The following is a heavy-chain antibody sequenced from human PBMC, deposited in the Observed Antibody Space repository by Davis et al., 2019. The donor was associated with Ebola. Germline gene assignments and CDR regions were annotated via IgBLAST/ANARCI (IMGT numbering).Heavy chain of an antibody. CDR1: GYTFTSYA. D-gene: IGHD5-18*01. V-gene: IGHV1-3*01. CDR2: INAGNGNT. J-gene: IGHJ6*02. Sequence: ASVKVSCKASGYTFTSYAMHWVRQAPGQRLEWMGWINAGNGNTKYSQKFQGRVTITRDTSASTAYMELSSLRSEDTAVYYCASGEVQLWLQAYYYYGMDVWGQGTTVTVSS. CDR3: ASGEVQLWLQAYYYYGMDV.